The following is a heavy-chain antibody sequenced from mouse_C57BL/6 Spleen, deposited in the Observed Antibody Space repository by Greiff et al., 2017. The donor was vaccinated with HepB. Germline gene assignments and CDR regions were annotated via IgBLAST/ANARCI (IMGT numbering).Heavy chain of an antibody. Sequence: VQLKQSGPELVKPGASVKISCKASGYSFTGYYMNWVKQSPEKSLEWIGEINPSTGGTTYNQKFKAKATLTVDKSSSTAYMQLKSLTSEDSAVYYCARLTTVVPYYFDYWGQGTTLTVSS. CDR3: ARLTTVVPYYFDY. J-gene: IGHJ2*01. CDR2: INPSTGGT. V-gene: IGHV1-42*01. CDR1: GYSFTGYY. D-gene: IGHD1-1*01.